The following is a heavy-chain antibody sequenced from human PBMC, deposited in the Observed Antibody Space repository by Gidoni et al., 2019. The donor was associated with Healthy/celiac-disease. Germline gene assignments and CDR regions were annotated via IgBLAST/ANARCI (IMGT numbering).Heavy chain of an antibody. D-gene: IGHD6-13*01. J-gene: IGHJ6*02. Sequence: QLQLQESGPGLVKPSETLSLTCTVSGGSISSNTYYWGWIRQPPGKGLEWIGSIYYSGSTYYNPSLKSRVTISVDTSKNQFSLKLNSVTAAETAVYYCASRTVAADVESYYYGMDVWGLGTTVTVSS. CDR3: ASRTVAADVESYYYGMDV. V-gene: IGHV4-39*01. CDR2: IYYSGST. CDR1: GGSISSNTYY.